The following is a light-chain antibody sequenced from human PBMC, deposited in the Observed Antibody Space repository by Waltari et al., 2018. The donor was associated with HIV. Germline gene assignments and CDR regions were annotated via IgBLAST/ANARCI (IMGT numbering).Light chain of an antibody. CDR2: KAS. CDR1: QSISSW. V-gene: IGKV1-5*03. Sequence: DIQMTQSPSTLSASVGDRVPITCRASQSISSWLDWYQQKPGKAPKLLIYKASSLESGGPSRFSGSGSGTEFTLTISSLQPDDFATYYCQQYNSYSTFGQGTKVEIK. CDR3: QQYNSYST. J-gene: IGKJ1*01.